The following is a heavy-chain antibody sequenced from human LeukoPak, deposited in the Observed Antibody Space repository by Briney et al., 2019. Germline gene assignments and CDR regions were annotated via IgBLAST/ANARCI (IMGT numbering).Heavy chain of an antibody. Sequence: GGSLRLSCAASGFTFSSYSMNWVRQAPGKGLEWVSYISSSSSTIYYADSVKGRFTISRDNAKNSLYLQMNSLRAEDTAVYYCAGDLGLPLYDYSGYWGQGTLVTVSS. CDR2: ISSSSSTI. CDR1: GFTFSSYS. V-gene: IGHV3-48*01. J-gene: IGHJ4*02. D-gene: IGHD3-16*01. CDR3: AGDLGLPLYDYSGY.